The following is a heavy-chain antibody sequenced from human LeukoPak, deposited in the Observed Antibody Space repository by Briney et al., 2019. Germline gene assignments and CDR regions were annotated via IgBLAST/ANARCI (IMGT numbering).Heavy chain of an antibody. Sequence: ASVKVSCKASGYTFTSYGISWVRQAPGQGLEWMGWISAYNGNTNYAQKLQGRVTMTTDTSTSTAYMELRSLRSDDTAVYYCARDFSHCSGGSCYSSDDYWGQGTLVTVSS. CDR2: ISAYNGNT. CDR1: GYTFTSYG. J-gene: IGHJ4*02. CDR3: ARDFSHCSGGSCYSSDDY. D-gene: IGHD2-15*01. V-gene: IGHV1-18*01.